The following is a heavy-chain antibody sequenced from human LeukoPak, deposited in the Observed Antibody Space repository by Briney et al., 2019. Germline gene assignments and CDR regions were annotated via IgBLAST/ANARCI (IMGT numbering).Heavy chain of an antibody. Sequence: ASVKVSCKASGYTFTGYYMHWVRQAPGQGLDWMGWINPNSGGTNYAQKFQGRVTMTRDTSISTAYMELSRLRSDDTAVYYCARVIAVAESAPGHGWFDPWGQGTLVTVSS. V-gene: IGHV1-2*02. CDR3: ARVIAVAESAPGHGWFDP. J-gene: IGHJ5*02. D-gene: IGHD6-19*01. CDR1: GYTFTGYY. CDR2: INPNSGGT.